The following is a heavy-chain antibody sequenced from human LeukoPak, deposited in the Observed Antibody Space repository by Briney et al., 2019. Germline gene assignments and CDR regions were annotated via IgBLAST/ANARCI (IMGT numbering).Heavy chain of an antibody. Sequence: SVKVSCKASGGTFSSYASSWVRQAPGQGLEWMGGIIPIFGTANYAQKFQGRVTITADESTSTAYMELSSLRSEDTAVYYCARAFKAPKMVVTTPPAGYYYGMDVWGQGTTVTVSS. CDR2: IIPIFGTA. V-gene: IGHV1-69*01. J-gene: IGHJ6*02. CDR3: ARAFKAPKMVVTTPPAGYYYGMDV. D-gene: IGHD4-23*01. CDR1: GGTFSSYA.